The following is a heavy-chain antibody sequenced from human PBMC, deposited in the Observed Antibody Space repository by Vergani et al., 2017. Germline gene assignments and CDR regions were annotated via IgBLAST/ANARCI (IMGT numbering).Heavy chain of an antibody. V-gene: IGHV4-4*03. D-gene: IGHD4-17*01. Sequence: QMQLQESGPGLVKPPGTLSLTCAVSGGSVSSSSWWSWVRQPPGKGLEWIGEIYHRGTTNFNPSLKSRVTMSIDKSKNQFSLKLNSVTAADTAVYYCTRGYGDYGADWGQGILVTVSS. CDR3: TRGYGDYGAD. J-gene: IGHJ4*02. CDR2: IYHRGTT. CDR1: GGSVSSSSW.